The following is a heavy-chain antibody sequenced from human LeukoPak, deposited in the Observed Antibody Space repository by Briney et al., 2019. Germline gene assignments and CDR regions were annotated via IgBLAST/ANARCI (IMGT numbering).Heavy chain of an antibody. Sequence: SGGSLRLSCAASGFTFSSYWMSWVRQAPGKGLQWVANVNRDGTEKHFLDSVEGRFTISRDNANKALYLQMSSLTPQDTAVYFCVRGDWYFESWGQGALVTVSS. CDR2: VNRDGTEK. D-gene: IGHD2-21*01. J-gene: IGHJ4*02. V-gene: IGHV3-7*04. CDR1: GFTFSSYW. CDR3: VRGDWYFES.